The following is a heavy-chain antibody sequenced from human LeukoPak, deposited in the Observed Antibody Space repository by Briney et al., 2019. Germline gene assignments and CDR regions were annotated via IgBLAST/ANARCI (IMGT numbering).Heavy chain of an antibody. CDR3: ARGDYYGSGSYDL. D-gene: IGHD3-10*01. J-gene: IGHJ5*02. CDR1: GGSISSGGYY. V-gene: IGHV4-31*03. Sequence: SQTLSLTCTVSGGSISSGGYYWSWIRQHPGKGLEWIGYIYYSGSTHYNPSLKSRVTISVDTSKNQFSLKLSSVAAADTAVYYCARGDYYGSGSYDLWGQGTLVTVSS. CDR2: IYYSGST.